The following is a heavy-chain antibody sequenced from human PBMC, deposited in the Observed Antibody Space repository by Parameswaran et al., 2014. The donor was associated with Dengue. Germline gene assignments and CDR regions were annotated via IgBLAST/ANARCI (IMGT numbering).Heavy chain of an antibody. D-gene: IGHD3-10*01. V-gene: IGHV3-11*04. Sequence: WIRQPPGKGLEWVSYISSSGRVIYYEDSVKGRFTISRDNAKNSLFLHMNSLRVEDTAVYYCAREWVGSGYFDSWGQGSLVTVSS. CDR2: ISSSGRVI. CDR3: AREWVGSGYFDS. J-gene: IGHJ4*02.